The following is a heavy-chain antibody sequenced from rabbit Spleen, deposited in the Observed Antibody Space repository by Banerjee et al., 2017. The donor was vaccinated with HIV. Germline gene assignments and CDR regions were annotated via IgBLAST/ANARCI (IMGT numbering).Heavy chain of an antibody. CDR3: ARDLDGVIGWNFGW. Sequence: QEQLLESGGGLVQPGGSLKLSCKASGFDFSSYGVSWVRQAPGKGLEWIGYIDPVFGITYYANWVNGRFSISRENAQNTVTLQMTSLTAADTATYFCARDLDGVIGWNFGWWGPGTLVTVS. D-gene: IGHD4-1*01. CDR1: GFDFSSYG. CDR2: IDPVFGIT. J-gene: IGHJ4*01. V-gene: IGHV1S47*01.